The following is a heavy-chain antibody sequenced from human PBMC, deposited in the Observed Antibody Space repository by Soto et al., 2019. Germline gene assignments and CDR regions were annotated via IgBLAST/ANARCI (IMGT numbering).Heavy chain of an antibody. J-gene: IGHJ4*02. CDR3: ARDGFRRGSGSYYDAGFDY. D-gene: IGHD3-10*01. Sequence: QVQLQESGPGLVKPSQTLSLTCTVSGGSISSGGYYWSWIRQHPGKGLEWIGYIYYSGSTYYNPSLKSRVTISVDTSKNQFSLKLSSVTAADTTVYFCARDGFRRGSGSYYDAGFDYWGQGTLVTVSS. V-gene: IGHV4-31*03. CDR2: IYYSGST. CDR1: GGSISSGGYY.